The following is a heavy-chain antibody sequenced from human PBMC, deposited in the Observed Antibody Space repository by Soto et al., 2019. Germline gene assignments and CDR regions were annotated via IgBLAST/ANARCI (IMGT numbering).Heavy chain of an antibody. V-gene: IGHV3-74*01. CDR3: ARGGSPTWSSDL. J-gene: IGHJ2*01. D-gene: IGHD1-26*01. CDR2: INSDGSST. CDR1: GFTFSSYW. Sequence: EVQLVESGGGLVQPGGSLRLSCAASGFTFSSYWMHWVRQAPGKGLVWVSRINSDGSSTSYADSVKGRFTISRDNAKNTLYRQITGLRAEDTAVFYGARGGSPTWSSDLWARGTLFTVPS.